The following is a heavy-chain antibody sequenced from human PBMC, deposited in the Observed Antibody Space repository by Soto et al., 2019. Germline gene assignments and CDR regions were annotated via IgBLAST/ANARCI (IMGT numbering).Heavy chain of an antibody. Sequence: GGTLRLSCAASGFTFSSYGMRWVRPAPGKGLEWVAVISYDGSNKYYADSVKGRFTISRDNSKNTLYLQKNSLRAEDTAVYDCAYWRGGSNQRDYWGQGTLGTVSS. CDR3: AYWRGGSNQRDY. CDR1: GFTFSSYG. V-gene: IGHV3-30*03. D-gene: IGHD1-26*01. CDR2: ISYDGSNK. J-gene: IGHJ4*02.